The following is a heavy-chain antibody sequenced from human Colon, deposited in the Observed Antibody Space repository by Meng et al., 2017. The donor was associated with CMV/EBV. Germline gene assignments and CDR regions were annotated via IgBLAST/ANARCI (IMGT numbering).Heavy chain of an antibody. Sequence: GESLKISCVASGFTFSSHGMHWVRQAPGKGLEYLSGISLNGASTYYIDSVRGRFIISRDNSKNTLYLQMGSLRAEDTAVYYCAAYDSSAKSYDFWGQGTLVTVSS. D-gene: IGHD3-22*01. V-gene: IGHV3-64*02. CDR1: GFTFSSHG. J-gene: IGHJ4*02. CDR2: ISLNGAST. CDR3: AAYDSSAKSYDF.